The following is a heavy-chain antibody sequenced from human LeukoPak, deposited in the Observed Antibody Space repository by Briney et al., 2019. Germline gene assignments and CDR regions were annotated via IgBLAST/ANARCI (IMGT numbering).Heavy chain of an antibody. V-gene: IGHV4-61*02. CDR3: ARGISQTVVTLYYYYYMDV. D-gene: IGHD4-23*01. CDR2: IYTSGST. CDR1: GGSISSGSYY. Sequence: PSQTLSLTCTVSGGSISSGSYYWSWIRQPAGKGLEWIGRIYTSGSTNYNPSLKSRVTISVDTSKNQFSLKLSSVTAADTAVYYCARGISQTVVTLYYYYYMDVWGKGTTVTVSS. J-gene: IGHJ6*03.